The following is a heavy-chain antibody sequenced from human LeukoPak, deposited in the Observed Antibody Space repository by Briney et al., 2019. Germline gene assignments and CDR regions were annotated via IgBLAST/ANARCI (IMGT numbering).Heavy chain of an antibody. J-gene: IGHJ4*02. V-gene: IGHV3-21*01. D-gene: IGHD1-1*01. Sequence: GGSLRLSCAASGFTFSSYSMNWVRQAPGKGLEWVSSISSSSSYIYYADSVKGRFTISRDNAKNSLYLQMNGLRAEDTAVYYCARAETIQTYFDYWGQGTLVTVSS. CDR2: ISSSSSYI. CDR1: GFTFSSYS. CDR3: ARAETIQTYFDY.